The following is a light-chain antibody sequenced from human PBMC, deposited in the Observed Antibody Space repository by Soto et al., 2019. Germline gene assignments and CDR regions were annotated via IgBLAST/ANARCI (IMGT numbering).Light chain of an antibody. CDR1: QSIGTD. CDR3: KHYFKWPWT. CDR2: GAG. J-gene: IGKJ1*01. Sequence: EIVVTQSPATLSVSPGERATLSCRASQSIGTDLAWYQQKPGQAPRLLTFGAGTRTTGVQVRFSGSGSGTEFTLTISSLQSEDSAVYFCKHYFKWPWTVGQGTKVDIK. V-gene: IGKV3-15*01.